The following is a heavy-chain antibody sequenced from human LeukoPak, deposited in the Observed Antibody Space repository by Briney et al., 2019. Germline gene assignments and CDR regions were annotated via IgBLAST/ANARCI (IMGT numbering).Heavy chain of an antibody. CDR2: IYSGGST. D-gene: IGHD3-9*01. V-gene: IGHV3-66*01. CDR1: GFTASSNY. J-gene: IGHJ3*02. Sequence: GGSLRLSCAASGFTASSNYMSWVRQAPGKGLEWVSVIYSGGSTYYADSVKGRFTISRDNSKNTLYLQMNSLRAEDTAVYYCARESYDILTGYYDAFDIWGQGTMVTVSS. CDR3: ARESYDILTGYYDAFDI.